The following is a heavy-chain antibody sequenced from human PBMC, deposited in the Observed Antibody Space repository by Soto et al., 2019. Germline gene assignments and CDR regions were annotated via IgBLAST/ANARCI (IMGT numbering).Heavy chain of an antibody. CDR2: IIPIFAKP. CDR3: ARGPGIWNSFYI. Sequence: QVQLIQSGAELKRPGSSVKVSCKASGDTFSSYSITWLRQAPGQRLEWMGGIIPIFAKPTYAQKFQGRVAITADDSTITFYMELTSLTSEDTAVYYCARGPGIWNSFYIRGQGTPLSVSS. J-gene: IGHJ3*02. V-gene: IGHV1-69*01. CDR1: GDTFSSYS. D-gene: IGHD1-7*01.